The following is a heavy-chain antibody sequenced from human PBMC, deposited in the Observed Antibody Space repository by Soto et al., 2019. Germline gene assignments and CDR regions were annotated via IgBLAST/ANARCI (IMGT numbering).Heavy chain of an antibody. CDR2: ISWNSGSI. V-gene: IGHV3-9*01. J-gene: IGHJ4*02. Sequence: PGGSLRLSCAASGFTFDDYAMHWVRQAPGKGLEWVSGISWNSGSIGYADSVKGRFTISRDNAKNSLYLQMNSLRAEDTALYYCAKDRAFGGVKTAYYFDYWGQGALVTVS. D-gene: IGHD3-16*01. CDR1: GFTFDDYA. CDR3: AKDRAFGGVKTAYYFDY.